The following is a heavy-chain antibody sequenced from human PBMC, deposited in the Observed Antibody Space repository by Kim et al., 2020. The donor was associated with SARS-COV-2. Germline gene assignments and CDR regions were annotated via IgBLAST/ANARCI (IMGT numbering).Heavy chain of an antibody. Sequence: GGSLRLSCAASGFTFSSYAMSWVRQAPGKGLEWVSAISGSGGSTYYADSVKGRFTISRDNSKNTLYLQMNSLRAEDTAVYYCAKGKDGVRGVYYFDYLGQGTLVTVSS. CDR2: ISGSGGST. CDR1: GFTFSSYA. J-gene: IGHJ4*02. V-gene: IGHV3-23*01. CDR3: AKGKDGVRGVYYFDY. D-gene: IGHD3-10*01.